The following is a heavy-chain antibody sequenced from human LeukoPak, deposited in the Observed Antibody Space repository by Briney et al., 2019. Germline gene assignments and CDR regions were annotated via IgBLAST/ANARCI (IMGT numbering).Heavy chain of an antibody. Sequence: PGGSLRLSCEASGLTFSRYWMSWVRQAPGKGREWVANIQEDGGEKYYVDSVKGRFTISRDNSKNSLYLQMNSLRAEDTALYYCAKDILGSSEGGFDYWGQGTLVTVSS. V-gene: IGHV3-7*03. CDR2: IQEDGGEK. J-gene: IGHJ4*02. CDR3: AKDILGSSEGGFDY. D-gene: IGHD6-13*01. CDR1: GLTFSRYW.